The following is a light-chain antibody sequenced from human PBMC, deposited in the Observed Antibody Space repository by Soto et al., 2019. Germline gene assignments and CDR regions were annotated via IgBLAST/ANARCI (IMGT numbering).Light chain of an antibody. J-gene: IGKJ1*01. CDR1: QSVLYRSNNKNY. Sequence: DIVMTQSPDSLAVSLGERATINCKSSQSVLYRSNNKNYLAWYQQKPGQPPKLLIYWASTRESGVPDRFSGSGSGTEFILTINNLQPEDFASYFCLQVYSFPRTFGLGTKVDIK. V-gene: IGKV4-1*01. CDR3: LQVYSFPRT. CDR2: WAS.